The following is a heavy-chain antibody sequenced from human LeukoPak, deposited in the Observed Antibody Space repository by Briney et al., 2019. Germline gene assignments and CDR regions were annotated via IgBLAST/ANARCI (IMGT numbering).Heavy chain of an antibody. V-gene: IGHV1-2*02. CDR3: ARASGDDRIGY. CDR1: GYTFTGYY. CDR2: INPNSGGT. Sequence: ASVKVSCKASGYTFTGYYMHWVRQAPGQGPERMGWINPNSGGTNYAQKFQGRVTMTRDTSISTAYMELSRLRSDDTAVYYCARASGDDRIGYWGQGTLVTVSS. D-gene: IGHD1-1*01. J-gene: IGHJ4*02.